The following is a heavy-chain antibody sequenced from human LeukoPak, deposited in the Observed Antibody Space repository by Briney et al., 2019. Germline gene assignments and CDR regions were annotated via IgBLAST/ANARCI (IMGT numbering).Heavy chain of an antibody. J-gene: IGHJ4*02. D-gene: IGHD5-24*01. Sequence: GGSLRLSCAASGFTFSSYSMNWVRQAPGKGLEWVSSISSSSSYIYYADSVKGRFTISRDNAKNSLYLQMNSLRAEDTAVYYCARVRRDGYNSLYWGQGTLVTVSS. CDR1: GFTFSSYS. V-gene: IGHV3-21*01. CDR2: ISSSSSYI. CDR3: ARVRRDGYNSLY.